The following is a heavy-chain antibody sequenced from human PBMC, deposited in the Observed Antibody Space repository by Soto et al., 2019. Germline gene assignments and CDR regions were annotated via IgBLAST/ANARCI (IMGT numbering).Heavy chain of an antibody. D-gene: IGHD3-10*01. V-gene: IGHV3-23*01. CDR2: ISGSGGSK. CDR3: VRITMVRGVIQTIDY. Sequence: GGSLRLSCAASGFTFSSYAMSWVRQAPGKGLEWVSAISGSGGSKYYADSVKGRFTISRDNSKNTLYLQMNSLRAEDTAVYYCVRITMVRGVIQTIDYWGQGTLVTVSS. CDR1: GFTFSSYA. J-gene: IGHJ4*02.